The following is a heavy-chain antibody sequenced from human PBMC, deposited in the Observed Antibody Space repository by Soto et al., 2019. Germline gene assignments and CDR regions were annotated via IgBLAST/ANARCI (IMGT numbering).Heavy chain of an antibody. CDR2: IYPGDSDT. J-gene: IGHJ5*02. Sequence: GESLKISCKGSGYSFTSYWIGWVRQMPGKGLEWMGIIYPGDSDTRYSPSFQGQVTISADKSISTAYLQWSSLKASDTAMYYCARGYCSSTSCYLNWFDPWGQGTLVTVSS. D-gene: IGHD2-2*01. CDR1: GYSFTSYW. CDR3: ARGYCSSTSCYLNWFDP. V-gene: IGHV5-51*01.